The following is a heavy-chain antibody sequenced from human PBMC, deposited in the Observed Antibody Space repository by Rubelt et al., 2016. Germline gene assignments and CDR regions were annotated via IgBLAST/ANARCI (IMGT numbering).Heavy chain of an antibody. Sequence: QVTLRESGPALVKPTQTLTLTCTFSGFSLSTSGMCVSWIRQPPGKALEWLARIDWDDDKYYSTSLETSLTISKDTSKNQVVLTMTNMDPVDTATYYCARYYYYMDVWGKGTTVTVSS. CDR2: IDWDDDK. CDR3: ARYYYYMDV. V-gene: IGHV2-70*15. CDR1: GFSLSTSGMC. J-gene: IGHJ6*03.